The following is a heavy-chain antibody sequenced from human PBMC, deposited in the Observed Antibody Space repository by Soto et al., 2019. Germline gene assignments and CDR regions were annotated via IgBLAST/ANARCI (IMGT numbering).Heavy chain of an antibody. CDR1: GFTFSSYA. CDR3: ASRGAEYSGGWYYCDY. Sequence: EVQLLESGGGLVQPGGSLRLSCAASGFTFSSYAMSWVRQAPGKGLEWVSAISGSGGSAYYADSVKGRFTISRDTSKNTLNLQLNSLRTEDTAVYYCASRGAEYSGGWYYCDYWGQGTLVTVSS. D-gene: IGHD6-13*01. V-gene: IGHV3-23*01. J-gene: IGHJ4*02. CDR2: ISGSGGSA.